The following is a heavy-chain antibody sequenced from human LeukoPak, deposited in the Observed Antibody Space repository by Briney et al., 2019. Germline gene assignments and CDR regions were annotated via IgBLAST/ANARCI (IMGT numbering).Heavy chain of an antibody. D-gene: IGHD6-13*01. Sequence: SETLSLTCAVSGGSISSSAWWSWVRQPPGKGLEWIGEVYHSGSTNYNSFLKSRVTISVDKSKNQFSLKLTSATAADTAAYYCARDLGSSWFEPLDYWGQGILVIVSS. CDR3: ARDLGSSWFEPLDY. J-gene: IGHJ4*02. CDR2: VYHSGST. CDR1: GGSISSSAW. V-gene: IGHV4-4*02.